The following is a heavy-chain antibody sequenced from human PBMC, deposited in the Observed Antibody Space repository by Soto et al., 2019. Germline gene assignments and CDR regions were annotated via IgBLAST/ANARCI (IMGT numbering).Heavy chain of an antibody. J-gene: IGHJ6*02. V-gene: IGHV5-51*01. D-gene: IGHD5-18*01. Sequence: GESLKISCKGSGYSFTSYWIGWVRQMPGEGLEWMGIIYPGDSDTRYSPSFQGQVTISADKSISTAYLQWSSLKASDTAMYYCARFMTAMASGRYYGMDVWGQGTTVTVSS. CDR1: GYSFTSYW. CDR2: IYPGDSDT. CDR3: ARFMTAMASGRYYGMDV.